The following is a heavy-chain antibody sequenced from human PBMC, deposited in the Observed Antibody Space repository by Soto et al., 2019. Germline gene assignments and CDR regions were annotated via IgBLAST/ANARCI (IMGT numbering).Heavy chain of an antibody. CDR1: GYTFTGYY. CDR2: INPNSGGT. D-gene: IGHD4-17*01. Sequence: ASVKVSCKASGYTFTGYYMHWVRQAPGQGLEWMGWINPNSGGTNYAQKFQGWVTMTRDTSISTAYMELSRLRSDDTAVYYCARDGYGEYVLDAFDIWGQGKMVTVSS. CDR3: ARDGYGEYVLDAFDI. V-gene: IGHV1-2*04. J-gene: IGHJ3*02.